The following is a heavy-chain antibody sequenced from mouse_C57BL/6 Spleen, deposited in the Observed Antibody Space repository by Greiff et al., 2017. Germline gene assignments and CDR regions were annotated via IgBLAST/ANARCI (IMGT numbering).Heavy chain of an antibody. CDR3: TRLDYYGSSYGYCDV. V-gene: IGHV1-15*01. D-gene: IGHD1-1*01. J-gene: IGHJ1*03. CDR2: LDPETGGT. Sequence: VQLQESGAELVRPGASVTLSCKASGYTFTDYEMHWVKQTPVHGLEWIGALDPETGGTAYNQKFKGKAILTAAKSSSTAYMELRSLTSEDSAVYYWTRLDYYGSSYGYCDVWGTGTTVTVSS. CDR1: GYTFTDYE.